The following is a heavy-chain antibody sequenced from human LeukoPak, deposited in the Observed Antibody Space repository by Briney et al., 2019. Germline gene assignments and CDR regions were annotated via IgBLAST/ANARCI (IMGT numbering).Heavy chain of an antibody. CDR1: GGSISGYY. CDR3: ARVGRGHFDY. J-gene: IGHJ4*02. D-gene: IGHD3/OR15-3a*01. Sequence: PSETLSLTCSVSGGSISGYYWSWIRQTPGKGLEWIGYVHYSGSTIYNPSLESRVTISVDTSKNQFSLKLSSATAADTAVYYCARVGRGHFDYWGQGTLVTVSS. CDR2: VHYSGST. V-gene: IGHV4-59*01.